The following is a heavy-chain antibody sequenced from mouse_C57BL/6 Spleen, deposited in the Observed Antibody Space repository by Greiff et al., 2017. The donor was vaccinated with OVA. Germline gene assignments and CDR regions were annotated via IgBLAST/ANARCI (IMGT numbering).Heavy chain of an antibody. D-gene: IGHD2-5*01. J-gene: IGHJ4*01. CDR1: GYTFTEYT. CDR3: ARHEGDYSNYDYAMDY. V-gene: IGHV1-62-2*01. CDR2: FYPGSGSI. Sequence: VQLQQSGAELVKPGASVKLSCKASGYTFTEYTIHWVKQRSGQGLEWIGWFYPGSGSIKYNEKFKDKATLTADKSSSTVYMELSRMTSEDSAVYFCARHEGDYSNYDYAMDYWGQGTSVTVSS.